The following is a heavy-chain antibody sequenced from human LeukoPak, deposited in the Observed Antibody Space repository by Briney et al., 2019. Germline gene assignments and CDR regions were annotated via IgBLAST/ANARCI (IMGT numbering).Heavy chain of an antibody. J-gene: IGHJ3*02. V-gene: IGHV4-39*01. CDR3: ARLGDYVWGSYRNINDAFDI. CDR1: GGSISSSSYY. CDR2: LYYSGST. D-gene: IGHD3-16*02. Sequence: SETLSLTCTVSGGSISSSSYYWGWIRQPPGKGLEWIGSLYYSGSTYYNPSLKSRVTISVDTSKNQFALKLSSVTAADTAVYYCARLGDYVWGSYRNINDAFDIWGQGTMVTVSS.